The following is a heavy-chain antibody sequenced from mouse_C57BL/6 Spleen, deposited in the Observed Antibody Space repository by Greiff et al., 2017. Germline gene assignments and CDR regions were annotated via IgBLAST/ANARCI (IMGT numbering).Heavy chain of an antibody. CDR2: INPSSGYT. CDR1: GYTFTSYW. Sequence: QVQLQQSGAELAKPGASVKLSCKASGYTFTSYWMHWVKQRPGQGLEWIGYINPSSGYTKYNQKFKDKATLTADKSSSTAYMQLSSLTYEDSAVYYCSISTAVVGDFDDWGQGTTLTVSS. CDR3: SISTAVVGDFDD. J-gene: IGHJ2*01. D-gene: IGHD1-1*01. V-gene: IGHV1-7*01.